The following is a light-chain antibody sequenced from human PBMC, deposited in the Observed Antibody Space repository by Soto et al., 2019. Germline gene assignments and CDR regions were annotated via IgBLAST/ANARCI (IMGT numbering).Light chain of an antibody. V-gene: IGKV4-1*01. CDR2: WAS. CDR1: QTVLYSVNNVNY. Sequence: TVMTQSPDSLAVSLGERATINCKSSQTVLYSVNNVNYLSWYQQKPGQPPKLIIYWASTRESGVPDRFSGSWSGTDFTLTISSVQAEDVAVYYCLQHYNTPPYSFGQGTKLEIK. CDR3: LQHYNTPPYS. J-gene: IGKJ2*03.